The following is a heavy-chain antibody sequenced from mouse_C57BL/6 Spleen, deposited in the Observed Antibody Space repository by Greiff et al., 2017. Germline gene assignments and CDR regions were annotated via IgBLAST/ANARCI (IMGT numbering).Heavy chain of an antibody. V-gene: IGHV1-54*01. J-gene: IGHJ3*01. CDR3: AVGAYYDSGGFAY. Sequence: QVQLQQSGAELVRPGTSVKVSCKASGYAFTNYLIEWVKQRPGQGLEWIGVINPGCGGTNYNEKFQGKATLTADKTSSTAYMQLSSLTSEASAVYSCAVGAYYDSGGFAYWGQGTLVTVSA. CDR1: GYAFTNYL. CDR2: INPGCGGT. D-gene: IGHD2-4*01.